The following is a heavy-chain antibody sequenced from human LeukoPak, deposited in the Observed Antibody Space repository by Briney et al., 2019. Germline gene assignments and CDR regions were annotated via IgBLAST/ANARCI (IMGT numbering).Heavy chain of an antibody. V-gene: IGHV3-49*03. CDR3: TRGPKSGGDSGY. CDR2: IRRKAHGGTT. CDR1: GFNFGDYG. D-gene: IGHD2-21*02. J-gene: IGHJ4*02. Sequence: GGSLRLPCTTSGFNFGDYGMSWIRLAPGKGLEWVAFIRRKAHGGTTEYAASVKGRFTLSRDDSKSITYLQMDSLKTEDTAVYYCTRGPKSGGDSGYWGQGTLVTVSS.